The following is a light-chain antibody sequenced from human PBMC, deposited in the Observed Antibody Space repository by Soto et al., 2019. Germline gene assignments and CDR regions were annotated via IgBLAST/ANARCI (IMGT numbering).Light chain of an antibody. CDR3: QQYNNWRMYT. CDR1: QSVSSN. Sequence: EIVMTQSPATLSVSPGERATLSCRASQSVSSNLAWYQQKPGQAPRLLIYGASTRATGIPARFSGSGSGTEFTPNISSLQSEEFAVYYCQQYNNWRMYTFGQGTKLEIK. J-gene: IGKJ2*01. CDR2: GAS. V-gene: IGKV3-15*01.